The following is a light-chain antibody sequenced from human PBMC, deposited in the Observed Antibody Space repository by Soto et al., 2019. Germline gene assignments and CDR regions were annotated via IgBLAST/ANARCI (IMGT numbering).Light chain of an antibody. Sequence: DIQMTQSPSTLSASVGDRVTITCRASQSISSWLAWYQQKPGKAPKLLIYDASSLESGVPSRFSGSGSGTEFTLTISSLQPDDFATYYCQHITTFGQGTKVEIK. V-gene: IGKV1-5*01. CDR2: DAS. CDR1: QSISSW. J-gene: IGKJ1*01. CDR3: QHITT.